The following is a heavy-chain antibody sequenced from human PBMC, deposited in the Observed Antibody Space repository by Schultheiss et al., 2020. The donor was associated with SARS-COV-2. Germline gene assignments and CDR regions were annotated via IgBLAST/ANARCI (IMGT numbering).Heavy chain of an antibody. J-gene: IGHJ6*02. CDR3: ARSTSRDYYGMDV. V-gene: IGHV1-2*04. CDR2: INPNSGGT. Sequence: ASVKVSCKASGYTFTGYYMHWVRQAPGQGLEWMGWINPNSGGTNYAQKFQGWVTMTRVTSISTAYMDLSRLRTDDTAVYYCARSTSRDYYGMDVWGQGTTITVS. CDR1: GYTFTGYY.